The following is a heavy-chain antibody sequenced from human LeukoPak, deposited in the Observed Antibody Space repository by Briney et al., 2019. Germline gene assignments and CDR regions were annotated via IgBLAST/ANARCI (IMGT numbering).Heavy chain of an antibody. CDR2: INPNSGGT. CDR3: AEYTPVGNWLQVGEMLPHY. CDR1: GYAFTGYY. V-gene: IGHV1-2*02. Sequence: ASVKVSCKASGYAFTGYYMHWVRQAPGQGLEWTGWINPNSGGTNYAQKFQGRVTMTRDTSISTAYMELSRLRSDDTAVYYCAEYTPVGNWLQVGEMLPHYWGQGTLVTVSS. J-gene: IGHJ4*02. D-gene: IGHD5-24*01.